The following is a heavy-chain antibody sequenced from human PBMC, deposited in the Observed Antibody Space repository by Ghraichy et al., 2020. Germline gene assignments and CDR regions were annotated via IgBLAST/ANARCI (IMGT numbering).Heavy chain of an antibody. Sequence: SETLSLTCTVSGGSISSSYWSWIRQPPGKGLEWIGLIYYSGTTNYNPSLKSRVTISEDTSKNQFSLRLISVTAADTAVYYCARGKSGGSFYGNYFDYWGQGTLAIVSS. CDR3: ARGKSGGSFYGNYFDY. J-gene: IGHJ4*02. V-gene: IGHV4-59*08. CDR1: GGSISSSY. CDR2: IYYSGTT. D-gene: IGHD2-15*01.